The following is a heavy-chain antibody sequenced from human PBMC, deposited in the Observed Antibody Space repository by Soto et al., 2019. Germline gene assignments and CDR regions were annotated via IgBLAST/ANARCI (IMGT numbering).Heavy chain of an antibody. D-gene: IGHD3-3*01. J-gene: IGHJ6*03. Sequence: ASVKVSCKASGYTFTSYAMHWVRLAPGQRLEWMGWINAGNGNTKYSQKFQGRVTITRDTSASTAYMELSSLRSEDTAVYYCASAGDFWSGYNYYYYYYMDVWGKGTTVTVSS. CDR2: INAGNGNT. CDR1: GYTFTSYA. V-gene: IGHV1-3*01. CDR3: ASAGDFWSGYNYYYYYYMDV.